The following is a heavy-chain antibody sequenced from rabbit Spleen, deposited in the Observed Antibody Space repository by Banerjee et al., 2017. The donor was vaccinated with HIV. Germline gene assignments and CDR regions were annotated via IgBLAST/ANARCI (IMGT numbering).Heavy chain of an antibody. V-gene: IGHV1S40*01. Sequence: QSLEESGGDLVKPGASLTLTCTASGFSFSSTDYMCWVRQAPGRGLEWIACIAAGSGRFTYYASWAKGRFTISSHNAQNTLYLQLNSLTAADTATYFCARDTSSSFSSYGMDLWAQAPSSPS. J-gene: IGHJ6*01. CDR2: IAAGSGRFT. CDR3: ARDTSSSFSSYGMDL. CDR1: GFSFSSTDY. D-gene: IGHD1-1*01.